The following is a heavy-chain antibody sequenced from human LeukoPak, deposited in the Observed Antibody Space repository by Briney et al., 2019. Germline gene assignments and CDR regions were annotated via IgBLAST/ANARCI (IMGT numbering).Heavy chain of an antibody. D-gene: IGHD5-12*01. CDR3: ARVSGYDIPYYYYYYMDV. Sequence: GGSLRLSCAASGFTVSSNYMSWVRQAPGKGLEWVSVIYSGGSTYYADSVKGRFTISRDNSENTLYLQMNSLRAEDTAVYYCARVSGYDIPYYYYYYMDVWGKGTTVTISS. V-gene: IGHV3-66*01. CDR2: IYSGGST. J-gene: IGHJ6*03. CDR1: GFTVSSNY.